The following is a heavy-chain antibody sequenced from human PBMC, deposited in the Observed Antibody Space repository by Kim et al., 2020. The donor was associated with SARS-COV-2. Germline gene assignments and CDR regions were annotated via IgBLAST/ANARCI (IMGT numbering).Heavy chain of an antibody. CDR2: IIPIFGTA. D-gene: IGHD2-8*01. Sequence: SVKVSCKASGGTFSSYAISWVRQAPGQGLEWMGGIIPIFGTANYAQKFQGRVTITADESTSTAYMELSSLRSEDTAVYYCARGKDIVLMVYAYDAFDIWGQGTMVTVSS. CDR3: ARGKDIVLMVYAYDAFDI. V-gene: IGHV1-69*13. CDR1: GGTFSSYA. J-gene: IGHJ3*02.